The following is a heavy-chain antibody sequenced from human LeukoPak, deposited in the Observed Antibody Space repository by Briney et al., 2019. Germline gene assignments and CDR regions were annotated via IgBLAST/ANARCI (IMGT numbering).Heavy chain of an antibody. CDR2: INSGSSTM. CDR3: ARVIAVVRGGGLSYYYAMDV. J-gene: IGHJ6*02. V-gene: IGHV3-48*01. Sequence: GGSLRLSCAASGFTFISYSMTWVRQAPGKGLEWVSYINSGSSTMYYADSVKGRFTISRDNGKTSLYLQMNSLRGEDTAVYYCARVIAVVRGGGLSYYYAMDVWGQGTTVTVSS. D-gene: IGHD3-10*01. CDR1: GFTFISYS.